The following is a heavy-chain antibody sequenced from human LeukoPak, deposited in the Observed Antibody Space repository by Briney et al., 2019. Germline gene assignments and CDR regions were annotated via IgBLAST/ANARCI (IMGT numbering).Heavy chain of an antibody. D-gene: IGHD1-26*01. Sequence: SGTLSLTCAVSGGSISSSNWWSWVRQPPGKGLEWIGEIYHSGSTNYNPSLKSRVTISVDKSKNQLSLKLSSVTAADTAVYYCARTGRVGATLYYYGMDVWGQGTTVTVSS. J-gene: IGHJ6*02. CDR2: IYHSGST. CDR1: GGSISSSNW. V-gene: IGHV4-4*02. CDR3: ARTGRVGATLYYYGMDV.